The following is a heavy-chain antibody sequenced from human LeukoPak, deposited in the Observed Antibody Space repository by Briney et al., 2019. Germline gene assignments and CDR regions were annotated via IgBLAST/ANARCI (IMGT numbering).Heavy chain of an antibody. CDR2: ISGSGGST. CDR1: GFTFSSYA. J-gene: IGHJ4*02. V-gene: IGHV3-23*01. Sequence: GGSLRLSCAAPGFTFSSYAMSWVRQALGKGLEWVSGISGSGGSTYYADSVKGRFTISRDNSKNTLYLQMNRLRAEDTAVYYCAKSSPRYYYDSSGYNYWGQRTQLTDSS. CDR3: AKSSPRYYYDSSGYNY. D-gene: IGHD3-22*01.